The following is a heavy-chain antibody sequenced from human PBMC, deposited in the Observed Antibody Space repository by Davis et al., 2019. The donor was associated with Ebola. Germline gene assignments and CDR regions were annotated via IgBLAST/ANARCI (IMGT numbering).Heavy chain of an antibody. CDR2: IYHSGST. CDR1: GGSISSGGYS. V-gene: IGHV4-30-2*01. J-gene: IGHJ5*02. Sequence: LRLSCAVSGGSISSGGYSWSWIRQPPGKGLEWIGYIYHSGSTYYNPSLKSRVTIVDRSKNQFSLKLSSVTAADTAVYYCARAPRDWFDPWGQGTLVTVSS. CDR3: ARAPRDWFDP.